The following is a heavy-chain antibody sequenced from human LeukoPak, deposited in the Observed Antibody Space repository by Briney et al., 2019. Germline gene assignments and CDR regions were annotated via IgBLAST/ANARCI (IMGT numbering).Heavy chain of an antibody. CDR1: GLTVSSNY. V-gene: IGHV3-53*01. D-gene: IGHD3-10*01. J-gene: IGHJ4*02. Sequence: GGSLRLSCAASGLTVSSNYMSWVRQAPGKGLEWVSVINSGGSTYYADSVKGRFTISRDNSKNTLYLQMNSLRAEDTAVYYCAKALWFGEVGSPFDYWGQGTLVTVSS. CDR2: INSGGST. CDR3: AKALWFGEVGSPFDY.